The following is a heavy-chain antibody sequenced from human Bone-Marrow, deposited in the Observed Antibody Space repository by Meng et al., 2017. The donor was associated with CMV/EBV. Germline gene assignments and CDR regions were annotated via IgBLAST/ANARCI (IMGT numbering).Heavy chain of an antibody. CDR2: INSDGSST. CDR3: ARTRAKWLRFWTVDYFDY. D-gene: IGHD5-12*01. J-gene: IGHJ4*02. CDR1: GFPFSSYW. V-gene: IGHV3-74*01. Sequence: GESLKIACAASGFPFSSYWMHWVRQAPGKGLVWVSRINSDGSSTSYADSVKGRFTISRDNAKNTLYLQMNSLRAEDTAVYYCARTRAKWLRFWTVDYFDYWGEGTLVTASS.